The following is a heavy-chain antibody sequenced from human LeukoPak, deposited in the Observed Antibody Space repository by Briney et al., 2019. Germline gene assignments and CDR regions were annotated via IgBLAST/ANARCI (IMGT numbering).Heavy chain of an antibody. Sequence: PSETLSLTCTVSGGSVSSGSYYWSWIRQPPGKGLECIGYIYYSGSTNYNPSLKSRVTISVDRSKNQFSLKLSSVTAADTAVYYCARAGQYEPVDYWGQGTLVTVSS. CDR3: ARAGQYEPVDY. J-gene: IGHJ4*02. D-gene: IGHD1-14*01. CDR2: IYYSGST. CDR1: GGSVSSGSYY. V-gene: IGHV4-61*01.